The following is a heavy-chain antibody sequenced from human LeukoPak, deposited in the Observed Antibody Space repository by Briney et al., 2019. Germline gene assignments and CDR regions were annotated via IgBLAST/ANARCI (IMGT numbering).Heavy chain of an antibody. CDR1: GCTLTGYY. V-gene: IGHV1-2*02. CDR2: INPHRGDT. Sequence: ASVNDSCKASGCTLTGYYMHWVGQAPGQGLEWMGWINPHRGDTNYAQKFQGRANMTEDTSISTAYIELSSLRSDDTAVYYCAIITVTTSSFDYWGQGTLVTVSS. D-gene: IGHD4-17*01. J-gene: IGHJ4*02. CDR3: AIITVTTSSFDY.